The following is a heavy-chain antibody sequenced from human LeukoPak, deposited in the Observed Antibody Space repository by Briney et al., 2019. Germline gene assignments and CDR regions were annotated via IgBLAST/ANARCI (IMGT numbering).Heavy chain of an antibody. CDR1: EFTFNNYA. Sequence: HAGGSLRLSCAASEFTFNNYAMSWVRQAPGKGLKWVSTISASGGSTDYADSVKGRFTISRDNSKNTLYLQMNSLRAEDTAIYYCAKDVYPNAYYYGSALDYWGQGTLVTVSS. CDR2: ISASGGST. CDR3: AKDVYPNAYYYGSALDY. J-gene: IGHJ4*02. V-gene: IGHV3-23*01. D-gene: IGHD3-10*01.